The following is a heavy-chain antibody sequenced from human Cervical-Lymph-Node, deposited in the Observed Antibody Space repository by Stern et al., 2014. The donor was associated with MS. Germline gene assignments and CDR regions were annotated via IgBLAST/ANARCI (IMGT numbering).Heavy chain of an antibody. CDR1: GFTFDDYA. Sequence: EVQLVESGGGLVQPGRSLRLSCAASGFTFDDYAMHWVRQAPGKGLEWVSGISWNSGSIGYADSVKGRFTISRDNAKNSLYLQMNSLRAEDTALYYCAKDIGGSSPRWGQGTLVTVSS. CDR3: AKDIGGSSPR. D-gene: IGHD6-6*01. J-gene: IGHJ4*02. V-gene: IGHV3-9*01. CDR2: ISWNSGSI.